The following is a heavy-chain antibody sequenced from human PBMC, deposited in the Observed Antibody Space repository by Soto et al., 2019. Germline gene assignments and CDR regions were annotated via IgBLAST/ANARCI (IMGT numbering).Heavy chain of an antibody. J-gene: IGHJ6*02. V-gene: IGHV4-31*03. CDR1: GGSISSGGYY. D-gene: IGHD6-6*01. CDR3: ARGARPGSYYYYYGMDV. Sequence: SETLSLTCTVSGGSISSGGYYWSWIRQHPGKGLEWIGYIYYSGSTYYNPSLKSRVTISVDTSKNQFSLKLSSVTAADTAVYYCARGARPGSYYYYYGMDVWGQGTTVTVSS. CDR2: IYYSGST.